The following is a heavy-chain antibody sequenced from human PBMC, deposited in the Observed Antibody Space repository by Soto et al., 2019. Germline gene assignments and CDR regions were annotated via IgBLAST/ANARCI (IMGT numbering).Heavy chain of an antibody. J-gene: IGHJ4*02. CDR2: IYYSGST. Sequence: PSETLSLTCTVSGGSISSGGYYWSWIRQHPGKGLEWIGYIYYSGSTYYNPSLKSRVTISVDTSKNQFSLKLSSVTAADTAVYYCARAPFWSGYTYYFDYWGQGTLVTVSS. CDR3: ARAPFWSGYTYYFDY. D-gene: IGHD3-3*01. V-gene: IGHV4-31*03. CDR1: GGSISSGGYY.